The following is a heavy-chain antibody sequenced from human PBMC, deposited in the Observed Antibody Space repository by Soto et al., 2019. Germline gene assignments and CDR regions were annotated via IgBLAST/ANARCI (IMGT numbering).Heavy chain of an antibody. V-gene: IGHV3-30*18. CDR2: ISYDGNVK. CDR1: GFSFSNHG. CDR3: AKDLKVSGGFHGSLNYYYGMDV. J-gene: IGHJ6*02. Sequence: QVQLAESGGGVVQPGRSLRISGAAYGFSFSNHGMQWIRQAPGKGLEWVAVISYDGNVKYYTDSVKGRFTISRDNSQSTLFLQMDSLRPEDAAVYYCAKDLKVSGGFHGSLNYYYGMDVWGQGTTVTVSS. D-gene: IGHD3-10*01.